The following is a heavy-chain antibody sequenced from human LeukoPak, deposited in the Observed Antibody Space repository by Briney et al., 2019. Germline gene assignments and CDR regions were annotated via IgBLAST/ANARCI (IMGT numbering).Heavy chain of an antibody. CDR3: AAGGLYDLLPY. V-gene: IGHV1-24*01. Sequence: ASVKLSCKVSGHTLSDLTMHWVRQAPGKGLEWMGGFDPGNGEIIYAQKFQGRVTMTEDASTDTAYMELSSLKSEDTAVYYCAAGGLYDLLPYWGQGTLVTVSS. D-gene: IGHD3-3*01. CDR2: FDPGNGEI. CDR1: GHTLSDLT. J-gene: IGHJ4*02.